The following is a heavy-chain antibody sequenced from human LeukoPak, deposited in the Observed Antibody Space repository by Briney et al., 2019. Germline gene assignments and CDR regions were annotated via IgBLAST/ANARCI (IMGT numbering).Heavy chain of an antibody. Sequence: GGSLRLSCATSGFTFNIYALSWVRQAPGKGLEWVSAISGNGGSTYYADSVKGRFTISRDNSKNSLYLQMNSLRAGDTAVYYCARQDNKRDAFDIWGQGTMVTVSS. CDR1: GFTFNIYA. CDR3: ARQDNKRDAFDI. V-gene: IGHV3-23*01. CDR2: ISGNGGST. J-gene: IGHJ3*02. D-gene: IGHD2-15*01.